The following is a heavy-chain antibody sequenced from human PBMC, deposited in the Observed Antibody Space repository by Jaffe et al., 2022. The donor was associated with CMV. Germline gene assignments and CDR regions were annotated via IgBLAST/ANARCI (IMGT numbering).Heavy chain of an antibody. Sequence: QVQLVESGGGLAKPAGSLRLSCEASGFTLSDYNISWIRQAPGKGLEWVSYINSRGDTIKYADSVKGRFTISRDNAKNSLYLLMNSLRAEDTAVYYCARDIMALDYWGQGTLVTVSS. V-gene: IGHV3-11*01. D-gene: IGHD3-16*01. J-gene: IGHJ4*02. CDR3: ARDIMALDY. CDR2: INSRGDTI. CDR1: GFTLSDYN.